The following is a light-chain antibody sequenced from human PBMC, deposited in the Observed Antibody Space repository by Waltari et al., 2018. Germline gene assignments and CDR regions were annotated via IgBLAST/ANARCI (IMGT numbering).Light chain of an antibody. CDR3: QRSYSS. J-gene: IGKJ1*01. CDR2: GAS. V-gene: IGKV1-39*01. CDR1: QNIANY. Sequence: DIGLTQSLSSLSASVGGRVNVTCRASQNIANYLNWYQQKPGKAPKLMIYGASNLQDGVPSRFSGSGFGTEFTRTISSLEPADFATYYCQRSYSSFGQGTKVEIK.